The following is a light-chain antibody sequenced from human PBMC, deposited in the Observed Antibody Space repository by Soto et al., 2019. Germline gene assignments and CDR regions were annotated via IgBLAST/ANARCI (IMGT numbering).Light chain of an antibody. CDR2: LEGSGSY. CDR3: ETWDSNTRV. CDR1: SGHSSYI. V-gene: IGLV4-60*02. J-gene: IGLJ2*01. Sequence: QLVLTQSSSASASLGSSVKLTCTLSSGHSSYIIAWHHQQPGKAPRYLMKLEGSGSYNKGSGVPDRFSGSSSEADRYLTISNLQFEDEANYYCETWDSNTRVFGGGTKVTVL.